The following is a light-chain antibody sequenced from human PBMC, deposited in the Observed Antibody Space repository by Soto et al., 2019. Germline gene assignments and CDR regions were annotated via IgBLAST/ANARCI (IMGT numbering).Light chain of an antibody. J-gene: IGLJ3*02. CDR3: ALYLGCGITV. CDR1: SGSVSITSY. CDR2: STN. Sequence: QTVVTQEPSISVSPGGTVTLTCGLTSGSVSITSYPSWFQQTPGQAPRTLIYSTNTRSSGVSDRFSGSILGSKAALTITGAQAADESHYYCALYLGCGITVFGGGTQLTVL. V-gene: IGLV8-61*01.